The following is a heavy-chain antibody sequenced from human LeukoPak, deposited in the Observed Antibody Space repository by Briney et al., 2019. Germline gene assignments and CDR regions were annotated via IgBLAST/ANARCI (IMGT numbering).Heavy chain of an antibody. D-gene: IGHD6-6*01. Sequence: PSETLSLTCTVSGGSISSGDYYWSWTRQPPGKGLEWIGYIYYSGSTYYNPSLKSRVTISVDTSKNQFSLKLSSVTAADTAVYYCARGKYSSSSWYFDLWGRGTLVTVSS. CDR2: IYYSGST. J-gene: IGHJ2*01. CDR1: GGSISSGDYY. CDR3: ARGKYSSSSWYFDL. V-gene: IGHV4-30-4*08.